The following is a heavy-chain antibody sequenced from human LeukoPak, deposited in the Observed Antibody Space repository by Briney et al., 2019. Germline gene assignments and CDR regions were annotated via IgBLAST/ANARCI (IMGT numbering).Heavy chain of an antibody. CDR2: ISASGGST. D-gene: IGHD2-8*02. CDR1: GFTFSNFA. V-gene: IGHV3-23*01. J-gene: IGHJ4*02. CDR3: ATYRQVLLPFES. Sequence: GGSLRLSCAASGFTFSNFAMNWVRQAPGKGLEWVSVISASGGSTYFADSVKGRFTISRDNSRNTLYLQMNSLRAEDTAVYYCATYRQVLLPFESWGQGTLVTVSS.